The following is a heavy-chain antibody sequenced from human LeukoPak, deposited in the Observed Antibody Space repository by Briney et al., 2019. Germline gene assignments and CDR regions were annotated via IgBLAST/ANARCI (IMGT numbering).Heavy chain of an antibody. CDR3: AKVRVTYCSSTSCSGGFDY. V-gene: IGHV1-69*13. J-gene: IGHJ4*02. CDR2: IIPIFGTA. Sequence: SVKVSCKASGGTFSSYAISWVRQAPGQGLEWMGGIIPIFGTANYAQKFQGRVTITADESTSTAYMELSSLRSEDTAVYYCAKVRVTYCSSTSCSGGFDYWGQGTLVTVSS. CDR1: GGTFSSYA. D-gene: IGHD2-2*01.